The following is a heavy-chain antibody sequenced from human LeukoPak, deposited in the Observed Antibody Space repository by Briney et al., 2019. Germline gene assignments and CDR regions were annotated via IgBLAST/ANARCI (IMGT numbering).Heavy chain of an antibody. CDR1: GGSISSSSYY. CDR2: IYYSGST. J-gene: IGHJ3*02. V-gene: IGHV4-39*01. D-gene: IGHD1-26*01. CDR3: ARPAYRGSYYDAFDI. Sequence: SETLSLTCTVSGGSISSSSYYWGWIRQPPGKGLEWIGSIYYSGSTYYNPSLKSRVTISVDTSKNKFSLKLNSVTAADTAVYYCARPAYRGSYYDAFDIWGQGTMVTVFS.